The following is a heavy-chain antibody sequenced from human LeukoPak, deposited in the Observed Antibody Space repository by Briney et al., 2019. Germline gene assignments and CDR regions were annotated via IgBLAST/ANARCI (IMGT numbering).Heavy chain of an antibody. CDR2: INHSGST. Sequence: SETLSLTCAVYGGSFSGYYWSWIRQPPGKGLEWIGEINHSGSTNYNPSLKGRVTISVDTSKNQFSLKLSSVTAADTAVYYCARGLSSGMDVWGKGTTVTVSS. CDR3: ARGLSSGMDV. CDR1: GGSFSGYY. V-gene: IGHV4-34*01. J-gene: IGHJ6*04.